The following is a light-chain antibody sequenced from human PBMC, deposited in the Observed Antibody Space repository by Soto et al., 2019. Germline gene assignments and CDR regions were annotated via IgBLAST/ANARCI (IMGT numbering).Light chain of an antibody. V-gene: IGKV3-11*01. CDR3: QQRSDWQT. Sequence: IVLTQTPATLAVSGGEKTTVSFRASQSVSTYLAWYQQKPGQAPRLLIYDASYTATGIPARFSGSGSGTDFTLPISSLEPEDFAVYYCQQRSDWQTFGQGTRLEIK. CDR2: DAS. CDR1: QSVSTY. J-gene: IGKJ5*01.